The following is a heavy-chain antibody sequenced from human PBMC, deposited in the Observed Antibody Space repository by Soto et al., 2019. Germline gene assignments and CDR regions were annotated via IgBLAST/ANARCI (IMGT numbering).Heavy chain of an antibody. J-gene: IGHJ6*02. CDR1: GFTFSSYG. D-gene: IGHD2-15*01. CDR2: IWYDGSNK. CDR3: ARVYCSGGSCPYYYGMDV. Sequence: LRLSCAASGFTFSSYGVHWVRQAPGKGLEWVAVIWYDGSNKYYADSVKGRFTISRDNSKNTLYLQMNSLRAEDTAVYYCARVYCSGGSCPYYYGMDVWGQGTTVTVSS. V-gene: IGHV3-33*01.